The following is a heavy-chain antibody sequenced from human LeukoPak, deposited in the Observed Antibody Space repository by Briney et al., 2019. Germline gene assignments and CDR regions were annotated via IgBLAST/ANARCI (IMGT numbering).Heavy chain of an antibody. V-gene: IGHV3-7*01. CDR2: VTQDGGEN. Sequence: GGSLRLSCAASGFTFSSYWMSWVRQAPGKGLEWVASVTQDGGENHYVDSAKGRFTISRDNAKNSLYLQMSSLRAEDTAVYWCRRGHWDDHAWGQGTLVSVSS. CDR1: GFTFSSYW. CDR3: RRGHWDDHA. J-gene: IGHJ5*02. D-gene: IGHD7-27*01.